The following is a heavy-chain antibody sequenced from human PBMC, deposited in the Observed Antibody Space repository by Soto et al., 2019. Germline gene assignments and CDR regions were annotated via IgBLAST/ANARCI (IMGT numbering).Heavy chain of an antibody. CDR3: AKVGARYSSSWYRYFDY. J-gene: IGHJ4*02. Sequence: EVQLLESGGGLVQPGGSLRLSCAASGFTFSSYAMSWVRQAPGKGLEWVSAISGSGGSTYYADSVKGRFIISRDNSKNTLYLQMNSLRAEDTAVYYCAKVGARYSSSWYRYFDYWGQGTLVTVSS. CDR2: ISGSGGST. V-gene: IGHV3-23*01. CDR1: GFTFSSYA. D-gene: IGHD6-13*01.